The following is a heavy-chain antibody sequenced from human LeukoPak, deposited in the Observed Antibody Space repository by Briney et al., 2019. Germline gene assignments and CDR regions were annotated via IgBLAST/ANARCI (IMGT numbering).Heavy chain of an antibody. V-gene: IGHV4-30-2*01. J-gene: IGHJ3*02. CDR1: GGSISSGGYS. CDR2: IYHSGST. Sequence: SETLSLTCAVSGGSISSGGYSWSWIRQPPGKGLEWIGYIYHSGSTYYNPSLKSRVTISVDRSKNQFSLKLSSVTAADTAVYYCASLVEWWRDAFDIWGQGTMVTVSS. D-gene: IGHD2-15*01. CDR3: ASLVEWWRDAFDI.